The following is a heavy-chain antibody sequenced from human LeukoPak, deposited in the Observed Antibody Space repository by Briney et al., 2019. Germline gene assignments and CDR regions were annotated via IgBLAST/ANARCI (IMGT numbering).Heavy chain of an antibody. CDR3: ARDGTRSSHY. D-gene: IGHD4-17*01. V-gene: IGHV3-30*02. CDR2: IQSDGSDK. Sequence: GGSLRLSCAASGFTFSRYGMHWVRQAPGKGLEWVAFIQSDGSDKYYIDSVKGRFTISRDKAKNTLYLQMNSLRVEDSAVYSCARDGTRSSHYWGQGTLVTVSS. J-gene: IGHJ4*02. CDR1: GFTFSRYG.